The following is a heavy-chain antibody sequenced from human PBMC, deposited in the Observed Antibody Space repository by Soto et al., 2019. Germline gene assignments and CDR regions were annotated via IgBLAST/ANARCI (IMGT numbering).Heavy chain of an antibody. J-gene: IGHJ4*02. CDR1: GGSISSGGYY. CDR3: ARDGNLAAAGQYFDY. D-gene: IGHD6-13*01. CDR2: IYYSGST. V-gene: IGHV4-31*03. Sequence: PSETLSLTCTVSGGSISSGGYYWSWIRQHPGKGLEWIGYIYYSGSTYYNPSLKSRVTISVDTSKNQFSLKLSSVTAADTAVYYCARDGNLAAAGQYFDYWGQGTLVTVSS.